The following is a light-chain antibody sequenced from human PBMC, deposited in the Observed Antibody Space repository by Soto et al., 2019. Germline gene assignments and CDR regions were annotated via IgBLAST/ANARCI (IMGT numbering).Light chain of an antibody. CDR1: QSISGW. Sequence: DIQMTQSPSTLSASVGDRVTITCRASQSISGWLAWYQQKPGKAPNLLISDASSLESAVPSRLSGSGSGTEFTLTISGLQPDDFATYYCQQYSSYSSFGQGTKLEIK. J-gene: IGKJ2*01. CDR2: DAS. CDR3: QQYSSYSS. V-gene: IGKV1-5*01.